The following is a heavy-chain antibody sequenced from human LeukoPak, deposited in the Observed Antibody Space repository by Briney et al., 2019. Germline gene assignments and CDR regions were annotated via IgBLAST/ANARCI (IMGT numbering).Heavy chain of an antibody. Sequence: ASVKVSCKASGYTFTSYDINWVRQATGQGLEWMGWMNPNSGNTGYAQKFQGRFTMTRNTSISTANMELSSLRSEDTAVYYCARGAVGDIAAAGVVVGFDPWGQGNLVTVSS. CDR1: GYTFTSYD. D-gene: IGHD6-13*01. J-gene: IGHJ5*02. CDR2: MNPNSGNT. V-gene: IGHV1-8*01. CDR3: ARGAVGDIAAAGVVVGFDP.